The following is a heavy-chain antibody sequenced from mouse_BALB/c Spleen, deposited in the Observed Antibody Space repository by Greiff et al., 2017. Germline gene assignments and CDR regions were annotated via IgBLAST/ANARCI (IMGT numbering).Heavy chain of an antibody. D-gene: IGHD2-5*01. CDR1: GFNIKDTY. V-gene: IGHV14-3*02. Sequence: VQLKQSGAELVKPGASVKLSCTASGFNIKDTYMHWVKQRPEQGLEWIGRIDPANGNTKYDPKFQGKATITADTSSNTAYLQLSSLTSEDTAVYYCARSNYHYYYAMDYWGQGTSVTVSS. CDR2: IDPANGNT. CDR3: ARSNYHYYYAMDY. J-gene: IGHJ4*01.